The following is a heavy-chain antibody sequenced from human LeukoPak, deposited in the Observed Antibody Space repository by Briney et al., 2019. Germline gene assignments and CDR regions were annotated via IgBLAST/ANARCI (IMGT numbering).Heavy chain of an antibody. D-gene: IGHD5-12*01. CDR2: IRSKARSYAT. V-gene: IGHV3-73*01. J-gene: IGHJ4*02. Sequence: WIRQASGKGLEWVGRIRSKARSYATTYAESVKGRFTISRDDSKNTAYLQMNSLKTEDTAVYYCTSQVDEGYWGQGTLVTVSS. CDR3: TSQVDEGY.